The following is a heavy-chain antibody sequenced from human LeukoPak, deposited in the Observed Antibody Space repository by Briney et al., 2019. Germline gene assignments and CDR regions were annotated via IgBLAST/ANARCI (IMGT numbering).Heavy chain of an antibody. J-gene: IGHJ4*02. Sequence: SETLSLTCTVSDGSISSSSYYWGWIRQPPGKGLEWIASIYYSGSTYYNPSPKSRVTISVDTSKNQFSLKLTSVTAADTAVYYCARQTDGAGTAGGDYWGQGTLVTVSS. CDR1: DGSISSSSYY. V-gene: IGHV4-39*01. CDR2: IYYSGST. CDR3: ARQTDGAGTAGGDY. D-gene: IGHD3-10*01.